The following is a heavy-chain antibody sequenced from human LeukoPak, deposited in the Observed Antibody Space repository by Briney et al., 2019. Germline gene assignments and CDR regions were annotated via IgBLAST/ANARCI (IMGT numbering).Heavy chain of an antibody. J-gene: IGHJ4*02. CDR3: ARWGTDILTGYSD. CDR2: INAGNGDT. V-gene: IGHV1-3*01. CDR1: GYTFTSYA. Sequence: ASVKVSCKASGYTFTSYAMHWVRQAPGQRLEWMGWINAGNGDTQYSQKFQGRVTITRDTSASTTYMELSSLRSEDTAVYYCARWGTDILTGYSDWGQGTLVTVSS. D-gene: IGHD3-9*01.